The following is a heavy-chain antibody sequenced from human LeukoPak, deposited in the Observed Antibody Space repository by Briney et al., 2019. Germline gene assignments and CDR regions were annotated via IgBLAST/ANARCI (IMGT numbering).Heavy chain of an antibody. J-gene: IGHJ4*02. Sequence: GGSLRLSCEASGSTFSNSWMTWVRQTPGKGLEWVANIKTDGSEKYYVDSVKGRFTISRDNAKNSLYLQMNSLRAEDTAVYYCARDSACSSTSCYKGYYFDYWGQGTLVTVSS. D-gene: IGHD2-2*02. CDR3: ARDSACSSTSCYKGYYFDY. V-gene: IGHV3-7*01. CDR2: IKTDGSEK. CDR1: GSTFSNSW.